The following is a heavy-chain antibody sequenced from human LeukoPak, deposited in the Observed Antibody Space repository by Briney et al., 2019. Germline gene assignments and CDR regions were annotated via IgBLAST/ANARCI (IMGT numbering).Heavy chain of an antibody. J-gene: IGHJ6*02. CDR3: ARLLDAAYRSTYWPYGMDV. CDR1: GYTFISNY. D-gene: IGHD3-3*01. Sequence: ASVKVSCKASGYTFISNYIHWVRQAPGQGLEWVGIINPNNGATTYAQRLQGRIAMTRDTSTSTVYMELSSLRSDDTAVYYCARLLDAAYRSTYWPYGMDVWGQRTTVIVSS. V-gene: IGHV1-46*03. CDR2: INPNNGAT.